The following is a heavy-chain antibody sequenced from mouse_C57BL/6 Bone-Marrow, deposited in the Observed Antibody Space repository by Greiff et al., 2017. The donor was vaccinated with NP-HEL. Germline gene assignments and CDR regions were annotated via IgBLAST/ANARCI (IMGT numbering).Heavy chain of an antibody. Sequence: EVQLQQSGPELVKPGASVKISCKASGYTFTDYYMNWVKQSHGKSLEWIGDINPNNGGTSYNQKFKGKATLTVDKSSSTAYMELRSLTSEDSAVYYCARWGFDYYGSPAYFDVWGKGTTVTVSS. CDR3: ARWGFDYYGSPAYFDV. D-gene: IGHD1-1*01. V-gene: IGHV1-26*01. CDR1: GYTFTDYY. CDR2: INPNNGGT. J-gene: IGHJ1*03.